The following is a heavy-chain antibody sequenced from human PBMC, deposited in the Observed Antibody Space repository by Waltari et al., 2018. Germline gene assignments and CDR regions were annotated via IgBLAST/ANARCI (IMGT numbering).Heavy chain of an antibody. D-gene: IGHD4-4*01. V-gene: IGHV4-39*01. CDR2: LHNGGGV. CDR3: ARHGGDYSGSYFFDY. Sequence: HLQLQESGPGLVKPSETLSLTCAVSGDSVTSGGFYWAWVRQPPEEGLARVGGLHNGGGVYYNPSIKTRVNIAAEPAESQLSLRLTSVTAADTGVYYCARHGGDYSGSYFFDYWGQGVLVTVSS. CDR1: GDSVTSGGFY. J-gene: IGHJ4*02.